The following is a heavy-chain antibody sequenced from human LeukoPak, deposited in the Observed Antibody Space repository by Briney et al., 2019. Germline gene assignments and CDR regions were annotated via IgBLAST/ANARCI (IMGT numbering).Heavy chain of an antibody. V-gene: IGHV3-48*01. CDR1: GFTLSSYS. CDR3: ASSACGGDYCNYYGMDV. D-gene: IGHD4-17*01. CDR2: ISSSSSTI. Sequence: GGSLTLSCAASGFTLSSYSMNWVRQAPGKGLEWVSYISSSSSTIYYADSVKGRFTISRHNAKNSLYLHMNSLRAEETAVYYGASSACGGDYCNYYGMDVWGQGTTVTVSS. J-gene: IGHJ6*02.